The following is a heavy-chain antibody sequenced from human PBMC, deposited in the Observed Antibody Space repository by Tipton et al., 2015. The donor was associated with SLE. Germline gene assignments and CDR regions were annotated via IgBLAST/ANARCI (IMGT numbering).Heavy chain of an antibody. D-gene: IGHD2-21*02. CDR3: ARGMVTWRGAIIGVDV. V-gene: IGHV4-59*08. CDR1: GGSISSYY. Sequence: TLSLTCTVYGGSISSYYWSWIRQPPGKGLEWIGYISYGGGTNYNPSLKSRVTISVDTAKNQFSLRLSSVTAADTAVYYCARGMVTWRGAIIGVDVWGPGTTVNVSS. J-gene: IGHJ6*02. CDR2: ISYGGGT.